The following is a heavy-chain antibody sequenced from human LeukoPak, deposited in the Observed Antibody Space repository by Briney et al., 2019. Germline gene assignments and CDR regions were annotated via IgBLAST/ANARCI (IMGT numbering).Heavy chain of an antibody. CDR2: INHSGST. D-gene: IGHD3-10*01. Sequence: SETLSLTCAVYGGSFSGYYWSWIRQPPGKGLEWIGEINHSGSTNYNPSLKSRGTISVDTSKNQFSLKLTSVTAADTTVYYCARGTGMIRGAAGSWGQGTLVTVSS. CDR3: ARGTGMIRGAAGS. J-gene: IGHJ5*02. CDR1: GGSFSGYY. V-gene: IGHV4-34*01.